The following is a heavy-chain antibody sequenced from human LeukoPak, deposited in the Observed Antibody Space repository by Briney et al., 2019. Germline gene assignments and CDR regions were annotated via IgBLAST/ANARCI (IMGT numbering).Heavy chain of an antibody. J-gene: IGHJ3*02. CDR2: INHSGST. CDR3: ARGATYYDSSGYYYPDAFDI. CDR1: GGSFSGYY. V-gene: IGHV4-34*01. Sequence: SETLSLTCAVYGGSFSGYYWSWIRQPPGKGLEWIGEINHSGSTNYNPSLKSRVTISVDTSKNQFSLKLSSVTAADTAVYYCARGATYYDSSGYYYPDAFDIWGQGTMVTVSS. D-gene: IGHD3-22*01.